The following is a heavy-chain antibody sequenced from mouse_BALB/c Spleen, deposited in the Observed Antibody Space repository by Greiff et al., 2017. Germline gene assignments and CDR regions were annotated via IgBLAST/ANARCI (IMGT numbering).Heavy chain of an antibody. CDR2: IWGDGST. J-gene: IGHJ3*01. D-gene: IGHD2-4*01. Sequence: VQLKESGPGLVAPSQSLSITCTVSGFSLTGYGVNWVRQPPGKGLEWLGMIWGDGSTDYNSALMSRLSISKDNSKSQVFLKMNSLQTDDTAMYYCAREGGDYDVTYWGQGTLVTVSA. CDR1: GFSLTGYG. V-gene: IGHV2-6-7*01. CDR3: AREGGDYDVTY.